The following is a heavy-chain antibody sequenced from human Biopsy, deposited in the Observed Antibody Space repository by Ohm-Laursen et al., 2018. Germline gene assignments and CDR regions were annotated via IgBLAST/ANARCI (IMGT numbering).Heavy chain of an antibody. D-gene: IGHD3-22*01. CDR1: GDSISSYY. CDR3: ARDRGYYSDRTVPGYFDL. V-gene: IGHV4-59*01. CDR2: VYYTGST. Sequence: SETLSLTCTASGDSISSYYWSWIRQPPGKGLQWIGYVYYTGSTDYNPSLQSRVTLSVDTSKNHFSLRLRSVTPADTAIYYCARDRGYYSDRTVPGYFDLWGRGTLVTVSS. J-gene: IGHJ2*01.